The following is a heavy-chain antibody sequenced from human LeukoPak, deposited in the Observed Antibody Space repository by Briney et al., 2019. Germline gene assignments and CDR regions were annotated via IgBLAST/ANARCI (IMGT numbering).Heavy chain of an antibody. CDR1: GYSFTSGHY. J-gene: IGHJ4*02. V-gene: IGHV4-38-2*01. CDR3: ARYCTSTTCILRGFDY. Sequence: SETLSLTCSVSGYSFTSGHYWGWIRQPPGKGLEWIANIYHTGSAHYNLYLKSRVTISVDTSKNQFSLKLSSVTAADTAVYYCARYCTSTTCILRGFDYWGQGTLVTVSS. D-gene: IGHD2-2*01. CDR2: IYHTGSA.